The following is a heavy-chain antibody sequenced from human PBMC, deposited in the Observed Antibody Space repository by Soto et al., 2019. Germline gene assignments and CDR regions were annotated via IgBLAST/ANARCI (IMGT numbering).Heavy chain of an antibody. CDR2: ISSSSSTI. CDR1: GFTLSSYS. Sequence: PGGSLRLSCAASGFTLSSYSMNWVRQAPGKGLEWVSYISSSSSTIYYADSVKGRFTISRDNAQNSLYLQMNSLRAEDTAVYYCASLGFLLEWNCYMDVWGKGTTVTVSS. CDR3: ASLGFLLEWNCYMDV. J-gene: IGHJ6*03. D-gene: IGHD3-3*01. V-gene: IGHV3-48*01.